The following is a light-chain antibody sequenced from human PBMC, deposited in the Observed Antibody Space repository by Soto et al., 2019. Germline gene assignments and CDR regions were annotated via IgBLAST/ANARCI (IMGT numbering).Light chain of an antibody. Sequence: QAVVTQPPSASGTPGQRVSISCSGSSTNIGRNSISWYQNLPGTAPKLLIYTNNQRPSGVPARFSGSKSGTTASLAISGLRCGEEADYYRAAWEESLSGWVFGGGTKVTVL. V-gene: IGLV1-44*01. J-gene: IGLJ3*02. CDR3: AAWEESLSGWV. CDR2: TNN. CDR1: STNIGRNS.